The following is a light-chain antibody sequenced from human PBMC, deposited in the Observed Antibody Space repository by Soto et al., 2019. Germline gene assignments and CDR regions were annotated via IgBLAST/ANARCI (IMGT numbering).Light chain of an antibody. J-gene: IGKJ1*01. CDR2: DAS. CDR1: QSISSW. CDR3: QQYNSDRT. Sequence: DIPMTQSPSTLSASVGDRVTITCRASQSISSWLAWYQQKPGKAPKLLIYDASSLESGVPSRFSGNGSGTEFTLTISSLQPDDFATYYCQQYNSDRTFGQGTKVEIK. V-gene: IGKV1-5*01.